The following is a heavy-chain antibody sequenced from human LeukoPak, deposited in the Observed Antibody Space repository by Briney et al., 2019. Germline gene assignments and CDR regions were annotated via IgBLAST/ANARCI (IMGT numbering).Heavy chain of an antibody. V-gene: IGHV1-69*05. CDR1: GGTFSSYA. D-gene: IGHD2-15*01. Sequence: GASVKVSCKASGGTFSSYAISWVRQAPGQGLEWMGGIIPIFGTANYAQKFQGRVTITTDESTSTAYMELSSLRSEDTAVYYCARVRIGDCSGGSCHLDYWGQGTLVTVSS. J-gene: IGHJ4*02. CDR2: IIPIFGTA. CDR3: ARVRIGDCSGGSCHLDY.